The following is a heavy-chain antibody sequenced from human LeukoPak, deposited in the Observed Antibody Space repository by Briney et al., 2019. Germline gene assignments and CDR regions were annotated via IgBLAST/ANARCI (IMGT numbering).Heavy chain of an antibody. J-gene: IGHJ6*02. Sequence: PGRSLRLSCAASGFTFSSYAMHWVRQAPGKGLEWVAVISYDGSNKYYADSVKGRFTISRDNSKNTLYLQMNSLRAEDTAVYYCARGRRYSSSWARVSTGLYGMDVWGQGTTVTVSS. V-gene: IGHV3-30-3*01. CDR2: ISYDGSNK. CDR1: GFTFSSYA. CDR3: ARGRRYSSSWARVSTGLYGMDV. D-gene: IGHD6-13*01.